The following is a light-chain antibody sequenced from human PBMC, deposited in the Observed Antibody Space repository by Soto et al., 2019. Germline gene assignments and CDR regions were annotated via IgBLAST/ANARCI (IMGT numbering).Light chain of an antibody. CDR1: QSVSSY. V-gene: IGKV3-11*01. Sequence: EIVLTQSPATLSLSPGERATLSCRASQSVSSYLGWYQQKPGQAPRLLIYDTSNRATGIPARFSGSGSGTDFTLTISSLEPEDFAVYYCQQRSDWPLTFGGATKVEIK. CDR2: DTS. J-gene: IGKJ4*01. CDR3: QQRSDWPLT.